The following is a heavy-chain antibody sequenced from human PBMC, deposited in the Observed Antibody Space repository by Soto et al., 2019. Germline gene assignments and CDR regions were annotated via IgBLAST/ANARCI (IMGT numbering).Heavy chain of an antibody. CDR3: AKDRTMARGIRAFDI. CDR1: GFAFGNYP. Sequence: DVQLVESGGGLIQPGGSLRLSCVASGFAFGNYPMAWVRQTPGKGLQWISTITGSGGMTDYEDSVRGRFTVSIDHSKDTVHLQMTSLRADDTAVYYCAKDRTMARGIRAFDIWGQGTTVTISS. V-gene: IGHV3-23*04. D-gene: IGHD3-10*01. CDR2: ITGSGGMT. J-gene: IGHJ3*02.